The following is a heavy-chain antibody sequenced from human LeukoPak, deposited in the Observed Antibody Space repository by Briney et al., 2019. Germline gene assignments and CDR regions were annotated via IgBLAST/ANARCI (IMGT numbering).Heavy chain of an antibody. V-gene: IGHV3-23*01. Sequence: GSLRLSCAASGFTFSNYAMSWVRQAPGKGLEWVSAVSGRDDSTYYADSVKGRFTISRDTSKNTLYLQMNSLRAEDTAVYYCAKWGDYDILTGYYDPDYWGQGTLVTVSS. CDR2: VSGRDDST. CDR1: GFTFSNYA. CDR3: AKWGDYDILTGYYDPDY. J-gene: IGHJ4*02. D-gene: IGHD3-9*01.